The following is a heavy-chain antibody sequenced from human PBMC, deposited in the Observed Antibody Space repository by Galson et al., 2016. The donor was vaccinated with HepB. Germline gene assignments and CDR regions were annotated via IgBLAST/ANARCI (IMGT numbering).Heavy chain of an antibody. V-gene: IGHV1-18*01. CDR1: GYTFTSYG. D-gene: IGHD3-10*01. Sequence: SVKVSCKASGYTFTSYGFSWVRQAPGQGPEWMGWISAYNGNTNYAQKFQDRVTMTTDTATSTAYMELWSLRSDDTAVYYCARAPMVVTEYGNCWPHFDSWGQGTLVTVSS. J-gene: IGHJ4*02. CDR2: ISAYNGNT. CDR3: ARAPMVVTEYGNCWPHFDS.